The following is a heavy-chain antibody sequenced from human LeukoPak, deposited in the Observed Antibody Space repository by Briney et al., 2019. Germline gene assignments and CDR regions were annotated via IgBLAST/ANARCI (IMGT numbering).Heavy chain of an antibody. CDR2: IIPIFGTA. D-gene: IGHD3-22*01. Sequence: ASVKVSCKASGGTFSSYAISWVRQAPGQGLEWMGGIIPIFGTANYAQKFQGRVTITTAESTSTAYMELSSLRSEDTAVYYCATTMIGPFDYWGQGTLVTVSS. J-gene: IGHJ4*02. CDR1: GGTFSSYA. CDR3: ATTMIGPFDY. V-gene: IGHV1-69*05.